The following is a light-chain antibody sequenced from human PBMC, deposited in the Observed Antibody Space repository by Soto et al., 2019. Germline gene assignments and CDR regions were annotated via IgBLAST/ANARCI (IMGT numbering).Light chain of an antibody. CDR2: GAS. CDR1: QSVSSSY. V-gene: IGKV3-20*01. J-gene: IGKJ2*01. CDR3: QQYGSSPPT. Sequence: EIVLTQSPGTLSLSPGERATLSCRASQSVSSSYLAWYQHKPGQAPRLLIYGASSRATGIPDRFSGSGSGTDFTLTISRLEPEAFAVYYCQQYGSSPPTFGQGTKLEIK.